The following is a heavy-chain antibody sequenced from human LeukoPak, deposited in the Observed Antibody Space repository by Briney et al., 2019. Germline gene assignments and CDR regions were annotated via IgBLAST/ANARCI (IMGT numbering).Heavy chain of an antibody. V-gene: IGHV3-23*01. Sequence: PGASLRLSCAASGFTFRSYAMNWVRQAPGKGLEWVSAISGSGGSTYYADSVKGRFTISRDNSKNTLYLQMNSLRAEDTAVYYCAKGPSGDFWSGYYISGSYFDYWGQGTLVTASS. CDR2: ISGSGGST. D-gene: IGHD3-3*01. CDR3: AKGPSGDFWSGYYISGSYFDY. CDR1: GFTFRSYA. J-gene: IGHJ4*02.